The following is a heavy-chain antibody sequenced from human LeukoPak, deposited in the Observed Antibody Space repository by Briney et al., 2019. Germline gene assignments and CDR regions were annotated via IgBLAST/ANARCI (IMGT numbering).Heavy chain of an antibody. CDR3: VKGKYSSGWCSIVDS. CDR1: GFTFRTYA. V-gene: IGHV3-23*01. CDR2: ISSSGDST. D-gene: IGHD6-19*01. Sequence: GGSLRLSCAASGFTFRTYAMSWVRQAPGKGLEWVSAISSSGDSTYYEDSVKGRFTISRDNPKNTLYLQMNGLRVEDTALYYCVKGKYSSGWCSIVDSWGQGTLVTVSS. J-gene: IGHJ4*02.